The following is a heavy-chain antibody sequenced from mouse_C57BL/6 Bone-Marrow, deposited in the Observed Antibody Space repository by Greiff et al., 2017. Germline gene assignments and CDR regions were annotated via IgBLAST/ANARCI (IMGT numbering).Heavy chain of an antibody. Sequence: QVQLQQPGAELVRPGTSVTLSCKASGYTFTSYWMHWVKQRPGQGLEWIGVIDPSDSYTNYNQKFKGKATLTVDTASSTAYMQLSSLTSEDSAVYYCARWDYDWFAYWGQGTLVTVSA. J-gene: IGHJ3*01. V-gene: IGHV1-59*01. CDR1: GYTFTSYW. D-gene: IGHD2-4*01. CDR2: IDPSDSYT. CDR3: ARWDYDWFAY.